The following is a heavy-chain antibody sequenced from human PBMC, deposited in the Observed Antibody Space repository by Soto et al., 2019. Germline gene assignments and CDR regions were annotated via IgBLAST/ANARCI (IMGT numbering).Heavy chain of an antibody. J-gene: IGHJ4*02. CDR3: ARVTSHSYGYFNY. D-gene: IGHD5-18*01. Sequence: PXDSLTISCEASGYSFSSYWIGLVRQMPGKGLEWMGIIYPGDSDTRYSPSFQGQVTISADKSISTAYLQWSSLKASDTAMYYCARVTSHSYGYFNYWGQGTLVTVSS. CDR1: GYSFSSYW. V-gene: IGHV5-51*01. CDR2: IYPGDSDT.